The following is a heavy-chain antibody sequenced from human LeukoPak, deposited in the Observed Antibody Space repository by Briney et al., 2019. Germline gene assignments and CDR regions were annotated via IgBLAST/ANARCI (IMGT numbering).Heavy chain of an antibody. J-gene: IGHJ4*02. Sequence: PSETLSLTCTVSGGSISSSSYYWGWIRQPPGKGLEWIGSIYYSGSTYYNPSLKSRVTISVDTSKNQFSLKLSSVTTADTAVYYCARGGEEWLRYQYYFDYWGQGTLVTVSS. D-gene: IGHD5-12*01. CDR1: GGSISSSSYY. V-gene: IGHV4-39*07. CDR3: ARGGEEWLRYQYYFDY. CDR2: IYYSGST.